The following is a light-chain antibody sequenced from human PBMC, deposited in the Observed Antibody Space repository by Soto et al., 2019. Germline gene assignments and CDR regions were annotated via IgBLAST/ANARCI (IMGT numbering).Light chain of an antibody. CDR2: DAF. J-gene: IGKJ1*01. CDR3: QQYGDSPRT. CDR1: QSVSRNY. V-gene: IGKV3-20*01. Sequence: EIVLTQSPGTLSLSPGERATLSCRASQSVSRNYLAWYQQRPGQAPRLLIYDAFNRATGIPDRFSGRGSGTYSTLTSSRLEPEDFAVYYCQQYGDSPRTFGQGTKVEIK.